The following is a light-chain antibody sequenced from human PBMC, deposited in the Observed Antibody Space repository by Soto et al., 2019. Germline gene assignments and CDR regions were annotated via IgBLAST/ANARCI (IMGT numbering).Light chain of an antibody. CDR2: AAS. J-gene: IGKJ5*01. Sequence: DIQVTQSPSSLSASIGDRVTITCRTSRDIRDYLAWYQQKPGKAPKLLIYAASTLQSGVPSRFSGSGSGTEFNLTISSLQSEDFAVYYCQQYNNWPPITFGQGTRLEIK. CDR1: RDIRDY. CDR3: QQYNNWPPIT. V-gene: IGKV1-9*01.